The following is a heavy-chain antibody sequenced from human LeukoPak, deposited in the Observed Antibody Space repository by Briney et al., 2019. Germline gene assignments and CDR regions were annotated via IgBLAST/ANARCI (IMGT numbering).Heavy chain of an antibody. CDR2: ISSSSSYI. J-gene: IGHJ4*02. D-gene: IGHD3-16*02. CDR1: GGSISSYY. Sequence: ETLSLTCTVSGGSISSYYWSWIRQPPGKGLEWVSSISSSSSYIYYADSVKGRFTISRDNSKNTLYLQMNSLRIEDTAVYYCARDLSTRYTYDFWGQGTLVTVSS. V-gene: IGHV3-21*01. CDR3: ARDLSTRYTYDF.